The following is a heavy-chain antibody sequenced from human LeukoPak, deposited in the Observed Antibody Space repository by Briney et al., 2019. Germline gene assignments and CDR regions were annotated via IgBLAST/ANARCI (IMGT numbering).Heavy chain of an antibody. CDR2: INHSRST. Sequence: PSETLSLTCAVYGGSFSGYYWTWIRQPPGKGLEWIGEINHSRSTNYNPSLKSRVTISVDTSKNQFSLKLSSVTAADTAVYYCAREGSYPPSYFDYWGQGTLVTVSS. D-gene: IGHD1-26*01. CDR3: AREGSYPPSYFDY. CDR1: GGSFSGYY. J-gene: IGHJ4*02. V-gene: IGHV4-34*01.